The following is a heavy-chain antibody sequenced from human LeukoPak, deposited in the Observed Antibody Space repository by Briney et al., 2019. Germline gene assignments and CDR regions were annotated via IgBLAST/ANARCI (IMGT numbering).Heavy chain of an antibody. Sequence: SETLSLTCTVSGGSISSSSYYWGWIRQPPGRGLEWIGSIYYSGSTYYNPSLKSRVTISVDTSKNQFSLKLSSVTAADTAVYYCARVVVAATRFRWFDPWGQGTLVTVSS. V-gene: IGHV4-39*01. D-gene: IGHD2-15*01. CDR2: IYYSGST. CDR3: ARVVVAATRFRWFDP. CDR1: GGSISSSSYY. J-gene: IGHJ5*02.